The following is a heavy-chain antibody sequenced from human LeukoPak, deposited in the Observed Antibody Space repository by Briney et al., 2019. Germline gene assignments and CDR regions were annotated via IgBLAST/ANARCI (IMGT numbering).Heavy chain of an antibody. Sequence: GGSLRLSCAASGFTFSCYAMLWVRQAPGKRLEWVAFIQYDGRNKCCADSVKGRFTVSRDNSKNTLYLQTNSLRVEDTAIYYCAKDKNDSGDYSSMDVWGKGTTVTVSS. CDR2: IQYDGRNK. V-gene: IGHV3-30*02. J-gene: IGHJ6*03. CDR1: GFTFSCYA. D-gene: IGHD4-17*01. CDR3: AKDKNDSGDYSSMDV.